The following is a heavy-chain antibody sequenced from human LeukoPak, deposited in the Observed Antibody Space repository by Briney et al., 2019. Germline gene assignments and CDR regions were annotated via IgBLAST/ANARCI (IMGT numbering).Heavy chain of an antibody. CDR2: INHSGST. J-gene: IGHJ4*02. CDR3: ARGLWLVY. Sequence: SETLSLTCAVYGGSFSGDYWSWIRQPPGKGLEWIGEINHSGSTNYNPSLKSRVTISVDTSKNQFSLKLSSVTAADTAVYYCARGLWLVYWGQGTLVTVSS. D-gene: IGHD6-19*01. V-gene: IGHV4-34*01. CDR1: GGSFSGDY.